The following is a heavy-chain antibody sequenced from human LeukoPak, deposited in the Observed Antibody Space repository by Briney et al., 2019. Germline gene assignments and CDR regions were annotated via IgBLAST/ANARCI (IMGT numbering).Heavy chain of an antibody. CDR1: GFTFSSYR. CDR3: GVLTLNPG. CDR2: INSDGSSR. J-gene: IGHJ4*02. V-gene: IGHV3-74*01. D-gene: IGHD2-8*01. Sequence: GGSLRLSCAASGFTFSSYRMHWVRQAPGKGLVWVSRINSDGSSRYYADSVKGRFTISRDNAKNTLYLQMNSLRAEDTAVYYCGVLTLNPGWGQGTLVSVSS.